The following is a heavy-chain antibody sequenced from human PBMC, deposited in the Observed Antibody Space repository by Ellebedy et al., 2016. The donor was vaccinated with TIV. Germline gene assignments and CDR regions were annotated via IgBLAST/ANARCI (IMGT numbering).Heavy chain of an antibody. Sequence: GESLKISCAASGFTFGDYAMSWVRQAPGKGLEWVGFIRSKAYGGTTEYAASVKGRFTISRDDSKSIAYLQMNSLKTEDTAVYYCTRVFLDYVPHYAFDIWGQGTMVTVSS. D-gene: IGHD4-17*01. CDR1: GFTFGDYA. CDR2: IRSKAYGGTT. V-gene: IGHV3-49*04. J-gene: IGHJ3*02. CDR3: TRVFLDYVPHYAFDI.